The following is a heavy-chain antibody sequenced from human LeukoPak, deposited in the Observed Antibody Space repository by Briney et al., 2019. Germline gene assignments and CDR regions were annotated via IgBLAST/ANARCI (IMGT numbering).Heavy chain of an antibody. D-gene: IGHD4-17*01. J-gene: IGHJ3*02. CDR3: AKYLFYYGDYRDAVDI. CDR1: GFTVANNY. CDR2: IYTAGST. Sequence: PGGSLRLSCAASGFTVANNYMSWVRLAPGKGLQWVSLIYTAGSTYYTDSVKGRFTISRDASKNTLYLQMNSLSAEDTAVYYCAKYLFYYGDYRDAVDIWGPGTMVTVSS. V-gene: IGHV3-53*01.